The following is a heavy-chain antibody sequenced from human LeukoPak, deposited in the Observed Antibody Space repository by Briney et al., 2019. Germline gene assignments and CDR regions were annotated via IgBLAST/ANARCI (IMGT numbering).Heavy chain of an antibody. CDR1: GDSVPRFGGA. CDR3: ARGSNSALDI. CDR2: AYYRSRWSN. Sequence: SQTLSLTCAISGDSVPRFGGAWNWIRQSPSRGLEWLGRAYYRSRWSNDYAPYVRGRINISPDTSQNQFSLQLNSVTPDDTAVYYCARGSNSALDIWGRGTMVTVSS. J-gene: IGHJ3*02. D-gene: IGHD4-23*01. V-gene: IGHV6-1*01.